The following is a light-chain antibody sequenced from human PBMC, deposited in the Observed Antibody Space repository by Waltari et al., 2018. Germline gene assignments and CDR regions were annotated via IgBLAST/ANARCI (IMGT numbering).Light chain of an antibody. V-gene: IGKV1-8*01. CDR3: QQYFVYPYT. J-gene: IGKJ2*01. CDR2: ASS. CDR1: QDISGY. Sequence: AIRMTQSPSSLAASTGDRVTITCRASQDISGYLAWYQQKPGNAPNLLVYASSTSQTGVPSRFIGSGSGTAFTLTIDCLQSEDFATYYCQQYFVYPYTFGQGTKLEIK.